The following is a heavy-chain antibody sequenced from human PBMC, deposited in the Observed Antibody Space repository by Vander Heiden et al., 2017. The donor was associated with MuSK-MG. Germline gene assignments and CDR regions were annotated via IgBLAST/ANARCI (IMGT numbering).Heavy chain of an antibody. CDR2: IYHSGST. J-gene: IGHJ5*02. CDR3: ARQERYYDILTGYWDWFDP. Sequence: QVQLQESGPGLVKPSETLSLTCAVSGYSISSGYYWGWIRQPPGKGLEWIGSIYHSGSTYYNPSLKSRVTISVDTSKNQFSLKLSSVTAADTAVYYCARQERYYDILTGYWDWFDPWGQGTLVTVSS. V-gene: IGHV4-38-2*01. CDR1: GYSISSGYY. D-gene: IGHD3-9*01.